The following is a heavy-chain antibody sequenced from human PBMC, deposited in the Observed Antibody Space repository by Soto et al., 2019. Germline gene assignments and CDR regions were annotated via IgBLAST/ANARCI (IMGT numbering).Heavy chain of an antibody. V-gene: IGHV4-61*01. Sequence: PSETLSLTCTVSGGSVSSGTYYWSWIRQPPGRGLEWIGYIYNSGSTTYNPSPKSRVTILVDTSKNQFSLKLGSGTAGATAVYYCARGYAYYYDGSYYFGNRCQGTLVTVSS. CDR3: ARGYAYYYDGSYYFGN. J-gene: IGHJ4*02. CDR2: IYNSGST. CDR1: GGSVSSGTYY. D-gene: IGHD3-22*01.